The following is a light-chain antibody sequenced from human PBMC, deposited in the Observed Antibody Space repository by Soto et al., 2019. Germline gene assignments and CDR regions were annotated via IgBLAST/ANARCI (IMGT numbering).Light chain of an antibody. V-gene: IGKV1-39*01. CDR1: QGISSA. J-gene: IGKJ1*01. Sequence: IQLTQSPSSLSASVGDRVTITCRASQGISSALAWYQQKPGKAPNLLIYAASSLQSGVPSRFSGSGSGTDFTLTISSLQPEDFATYYCQQSYSTPQTFGQGTKVDIK. CDR3: QQSYSTPQT. CDR2: AAS.